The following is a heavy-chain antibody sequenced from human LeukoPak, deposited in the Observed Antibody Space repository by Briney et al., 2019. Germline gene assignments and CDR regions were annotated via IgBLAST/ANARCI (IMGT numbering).Heavy chain of an antibody. CDR3: ARDSYQGTSCYN. CDR2: INPNSGGT. Sequence: ASVKVSCKASGYTFTGYYMHWVRQAPGQGLEWMVWINPNSGGTNYAQKFQGRVTMTRDTSISTAYMELSRLRSDDTAVYYCARDSYQGTSCYNWGQGTLVTVSS. CDR1: GYTFTGYY. J-gene: IGHJ4*02. V-gene: IGHV1-2*02. D-gene: IGHD2-2*01.